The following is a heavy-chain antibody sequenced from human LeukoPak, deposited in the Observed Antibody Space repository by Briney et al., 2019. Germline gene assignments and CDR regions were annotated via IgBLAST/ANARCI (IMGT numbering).Heavy chain of an antibody. CDR2: ISSSSSYI. J-gene: IGHJ5*02. CDR1: GFTFSSYS. CDR3: ARGGVRPVVANWFDP. Sequence: GSLRLSCAASGFTFSSYSMNWVRQAPGKGLEWVSSISSSSSYIYYADSVKGRFTISRGNAKNSLYLQMNSLRAEDTAVYYCARGGVRPVVANWFDPWGQGTLVTVSS. V-gene: IGHV3-21*01. D-gene: IGHD3-10*01.